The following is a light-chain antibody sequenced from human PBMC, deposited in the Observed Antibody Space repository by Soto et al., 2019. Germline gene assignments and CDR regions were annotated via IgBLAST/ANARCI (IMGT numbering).Light chain of an antibody. Sequence: DVVMTQSPLYLPVTPGQPASISCRSSQSLVYSDGNTYLNWFHQRAGQSPRRLINKVSNRDSGVPDRFSGSESGADFTLRISRVEAEDVGIYYCMQATHWPYTFGQGTKLEIK. J-gene: IGKJ2*01. CDR1: QSLVYSDGNTY. CDR3: MQATHWPYT. V-gene: IGKV2-30*01. CDR2: KVS.